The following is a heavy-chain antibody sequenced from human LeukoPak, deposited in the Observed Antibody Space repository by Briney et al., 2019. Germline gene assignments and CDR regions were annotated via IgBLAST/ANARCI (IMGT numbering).Heavy chain of an antibody. V-gene: IGHV4-39*01. Sequence: PSETLSLTCTVSGGSISSSSYYWGWIRQPPGKGLEWIGSIYYGGSTYYNPSLKSRVTISVDTSKNQFSLKLSSVTAADTAVYYCARLYRSGGSCYVDYWGQGTLVTVSS. D-gene: IGHD2-15*01. J-gene: IGHJ4*02. CDR2: IYYGGST. CDR1: GGSISSSSYY. CDR3: ARLYRSGGSCYVDY.